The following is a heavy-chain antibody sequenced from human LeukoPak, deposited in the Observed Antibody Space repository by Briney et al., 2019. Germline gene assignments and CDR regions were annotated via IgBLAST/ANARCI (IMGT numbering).Heavy chain of an antibody. CDR1: GYTFTGYY. CDR2: INPNSGGT. J-gene: IGHJ6*03. CDR3: ARGFDYPYYYYYMDV. Sequence: ASVKVSCKASGYTFTGYYMHWVRQAPGQGLEWMGLINPNSGGTNYAQKFQGRVTMTRDTSISTAYMELSRLRSDDTAVYYCARGFDYPYYYYYMDVWGKGTTVTVSS. V-gene: IGHV1-2*02. D-gene: IGHD3-10*01.